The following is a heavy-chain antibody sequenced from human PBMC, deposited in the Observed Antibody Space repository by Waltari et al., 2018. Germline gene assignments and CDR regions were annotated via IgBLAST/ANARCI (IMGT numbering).Heavy chain of an antibody. CDR2: MNPSGGDT. D-gene: IGHD1-26*01. V-gene: IGHV1-8*01. CDR3: ARAVGGAARGYYGMDV. Sequence: QVHLVQSAAEVKSPGATVKVSCKTSGYSLNSYDIQWVRQATGQGPEWMGWMNPSGGDTDYAQKFQGRVTMTTNTSISTAYLHLSSLRSEDTAVYYCARAVGGAARGYYGMDVWGQGTTVTVSS. CDR1: GYSLNSYD. J-gene: IGHJ6*02.